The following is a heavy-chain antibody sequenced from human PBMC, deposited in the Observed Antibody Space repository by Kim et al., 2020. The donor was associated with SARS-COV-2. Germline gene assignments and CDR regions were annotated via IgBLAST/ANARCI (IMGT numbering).Heavy chain of an antibody. J-gene: IGHJ4*02. CDR1: GFTFSSFA. Sequence: GGSLRLSCSASGFTFSSFAMNWVRQAPGKGLEYVSAISSIGGGTYYADPVKGSFTISRDNSKNTLYLQMSSLRAEDTAVYYCVKAYGYYDSSGYYFFDYWGQGTLVTVSS. D-gene: IGHD3-22*01. V-gene: IGHV3-64D*09. CDR2: ISSIGGGT. CDR3: VKAYGYYDSSGYYFFDY.